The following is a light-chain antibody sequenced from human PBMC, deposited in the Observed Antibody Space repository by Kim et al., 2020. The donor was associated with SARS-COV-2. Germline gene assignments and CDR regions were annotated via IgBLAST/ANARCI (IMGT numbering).Light chain of an antibody. V-gene: IGKV1-39*01. CDR3: QQSFSTQLT. J-gene: IGKJ4*01. CDR1: QSISTY. CDR2: GTS. Sequence: DIQMTQSPSSLSASVGDRVTITCRASQSISTYVSWYQHKPGKAPQLLIYGTSDLQSGVPSRFSGSGSGTEFTLTISSLQPEDFATYYCQQSFSTQLTFGGGTKVEIK.